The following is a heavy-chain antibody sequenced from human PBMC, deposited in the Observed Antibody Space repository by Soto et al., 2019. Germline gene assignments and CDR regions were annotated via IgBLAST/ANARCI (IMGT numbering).Heavy chain of an antibody. J-gene: IGHJ4*02. CDR1: GFTFSTYA. Sequence: EVQLLESGGGLVQPGGSLRLSCAASGFTFSTYAMSWVRQAPGKGLEWVSGMSGSGGSTYYADSVKGRFTISRDNSEITLYLQMNSLRAEDTAVYYCMNLYSYGSGSYYKWGQGTLVTVSS. CDR3: MNLYSYGSGSYYK. V-gene: IGHV3-23*01. CDR2: MSGSGGST. D-gene: IGHD3-10*01.